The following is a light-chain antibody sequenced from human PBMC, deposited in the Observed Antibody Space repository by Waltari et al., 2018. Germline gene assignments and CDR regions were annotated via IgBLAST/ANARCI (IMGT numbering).Light chain of an antibody. Sequence: ETVLTQSPATLSLSPGERATLSCRASQSVSRSLAGYQQKPGQAPGLLIYDASNMATGIPGRFSGSGSGTDFTLTISSLEPEDFAVYCCQQRSTWPPKTFGQGTRLEIK. CDR2: DAS. V-gene: IGKV3-11*01. CDR3: QQRSTWPPKT. J-gene: IGKJ5*01. CDR1: QSVSRS.